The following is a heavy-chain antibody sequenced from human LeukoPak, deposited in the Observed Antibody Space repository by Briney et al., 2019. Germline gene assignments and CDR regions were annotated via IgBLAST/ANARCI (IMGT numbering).Heavy chain of an antibody. D-gene: IGHD5-12*01. CDR3: ARGVATNRYYFDY. Sequence: ASVTVSFKASGYTFTIYAMHWVRQAPGQRLEWMGWINAGNGNTKYSQKFQGRVTITRDTSASTAYMELSSLRSEDTAVYSCARGVATNRYYFDYWGQGTLVTVSS. J-gene: IGHJ4*02. V-gene: IGHV1-3*01. CDR1: GYTFTIYA. CDR2: INAGNGNT.